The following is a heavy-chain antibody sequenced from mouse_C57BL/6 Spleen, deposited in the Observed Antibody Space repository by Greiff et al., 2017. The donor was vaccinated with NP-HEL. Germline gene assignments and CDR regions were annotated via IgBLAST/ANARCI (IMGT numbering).Heavy chain of an antibody. D-gene: IGHD2-4*01. J-gene: IGHJ3*01. V-gene: IGHV1-4*01. Sequence: QVQLQQSGAELARPGASVKMSCKASGYTFTSYTMHWVKQRPGQGLEWIGYINPSSGYTKYNQKFKDKATLTADKSSSTAYMQLSSLTSEDSAVYYCARDDYDWAWFAYWGQGTLVTVSA. CDR3: ARDDYDWAWFAY. CDR2: INPSSGYT. CDR1: GYTFTSYT.